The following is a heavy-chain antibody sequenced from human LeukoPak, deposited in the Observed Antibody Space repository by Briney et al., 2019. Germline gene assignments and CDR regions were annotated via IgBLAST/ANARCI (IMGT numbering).Heavy chain of an antibody. CDR2: ISWNSGSI. CDR1: GFTFDDYA. Sequence: GGSLRLSCAASGFTFDDYAMRWVRQAPGKGLEWVSGISWNSGSIGYADSVKGRFTISRDSAKNSLYLQMNSLRAEDTALYYCAKEAAEMATADYWGQGTLVTVSS. CDR3: AKEAAEMATADY. J-gene: IGHJ4*02. D-gene: IGHD5-24*01. V-gene: IGHV3-9*01.